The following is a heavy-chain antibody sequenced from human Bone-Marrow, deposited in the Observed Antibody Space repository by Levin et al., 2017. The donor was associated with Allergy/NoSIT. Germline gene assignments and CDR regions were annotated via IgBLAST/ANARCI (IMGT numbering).Heavy chain of an antibody. CDR1: GFIFDDYA. D-gene: IGHD3-10*01. V-gene: IGHV3-9*01. CDR2: ISWNGLST. CDR3: AKSDGGLDD. Sequence: GGSLRLSCTASGFIFDDYAMNWVRQPPGKGLEWVAGISWNGLSTGYADSVKGRFTISRDDAKNSLFLQMEGLRVEDTALYYCAKSDGGLDDWGQGTRVTVSS. J-gene: IGHJ4*02.